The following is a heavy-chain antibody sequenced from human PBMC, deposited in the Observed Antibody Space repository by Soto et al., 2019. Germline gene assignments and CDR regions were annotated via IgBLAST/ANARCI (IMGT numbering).Heavy chain of an antibody. J-gene: IGHJ6*02. CDR3: ARVYRYCSGTSLCGGLDV. V-gene: IGHV3-48*02. D-gene: IGHD2-2*01. CDR2: ISSSSSII. CDR1: GFTLSSYS. Sequence: ESPKISCAASGFTLSSYSMNWVPQAPGKGLEWVSYISSSSSIISYADPVRGRFTISRDNAKNSLYLQMNSLRDEDTAVYYCARVYRYCSGTSLCGGLDVWGQGTTVTVSS.